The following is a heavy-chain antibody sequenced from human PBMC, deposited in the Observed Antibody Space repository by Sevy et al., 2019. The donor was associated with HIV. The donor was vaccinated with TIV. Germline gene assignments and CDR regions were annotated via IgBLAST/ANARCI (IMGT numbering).Heavy chain of an antibody. D-gene: IGHD2-15*01. CDR3: ATINTVGSLAY. CDR1: GFNFRNVW. J-gene: IGHJ4*02. Sequence: GGSLRLSCAASGFNFRNVWMSWVRQAPGKGLEWIGLIKSNNDGGTTEYGAPVKGGITISRDDSKNTLFLQVNSLKAEDTALYYCATINTVGSLAYWGRGTLVTVSS. V-gene: IGHV3-15*01. CDR2: IKSNNDGGTT.